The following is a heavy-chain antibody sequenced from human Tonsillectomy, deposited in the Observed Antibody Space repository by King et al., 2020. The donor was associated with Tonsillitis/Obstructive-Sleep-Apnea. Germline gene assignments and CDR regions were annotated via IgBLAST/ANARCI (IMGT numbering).Heavy chain of an antibody. CDR2: IYYSGST. Sequence: QLQESGPGLVKPSETLSLTCTVSGGSISSSSYYWGWIRQPPGKGLEWIGSIYYSGSTYYNPSLKSRVTISVDTSKNQFSLKLSSVTAADTAVYYCARRWDYGGYDWDPHFDYWGQGTLVTVSS. CDR3: ARRWDYGGYDWDPHFDY. D-gene: IGHD4-23*01. V-gene: IGHV4-39*01. J-gene: IGHJ4*02. CDR1: GGSISSSSYY.